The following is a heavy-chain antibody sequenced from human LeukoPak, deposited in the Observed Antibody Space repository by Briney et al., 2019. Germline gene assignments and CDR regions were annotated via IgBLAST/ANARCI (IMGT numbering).Heavy chain of an antibody. CDR1: GFTFSSYG. CDR2: ISYDGSNK. J-gene: IGHJ6*04. V-gene: IGHV3-30*18. Sequence: PGGSLRLSCAASGFTFSSYGMHWVRQAPGKGLEWVAVISYDGSNKYYADSVKGRFTISRDNSKNTLYLQMNSLRAEDTAVYYCAKGKGDYDILTGDLYYYGMDVWGKGTTVTVSS. CDR3: AKGKGDYDILTGDLYYYGMDV. D-gene: IGHD3-9*01.